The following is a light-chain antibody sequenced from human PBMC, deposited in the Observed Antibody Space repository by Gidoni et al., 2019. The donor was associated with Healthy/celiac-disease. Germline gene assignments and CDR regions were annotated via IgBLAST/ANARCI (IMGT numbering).Light chain of an antibody. CDR1: QSLLHSNGYNY. V-gene: IGKV2-28*01. CDR3: MQALQTPFT. J-gene: IGKJ4*01. CDR2: LGS. Sequence: DIVMTQSALSLTVTPGEPTSISCRSSQSLLHSNGYNYLDWYLQKPGQSHQLLIYLGSNRASGVPDRFSGSGSGTDFTLNISRVEAEDFGVYYCMQALQTPFTFGGGTKVEIK.